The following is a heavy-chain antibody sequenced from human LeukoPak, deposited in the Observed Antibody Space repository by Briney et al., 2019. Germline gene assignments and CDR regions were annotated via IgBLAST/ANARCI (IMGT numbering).Heavy chain of an antibody. V-gene: IGHV1-18*01. Sequence: GASVKVSCKASGYSFTTHGISWVRQAPGQGLEWMGWISTYSAITNFAQNFQGRVTITTDTSTSTAYMELRSLRSDDTAVYFCARSTGSFFPFDYWGQGTLVTVSS. CDR2: ISTYSAIT. D-gene: IGHD1-26*01. CDR3: ARSTGSFFPFDY. CDR1: GYSFTTHG. J-gene: IGHJ4*02.